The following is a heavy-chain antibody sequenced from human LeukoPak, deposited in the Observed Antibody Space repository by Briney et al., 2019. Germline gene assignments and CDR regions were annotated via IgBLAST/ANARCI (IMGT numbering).Heavy chain of an antibody. D-gene: IGHD3-9*01. V-gene: IGHV3-7*01. CDR1: RFTFSRDW. J-gene: IGHJ4*02. Sequence: GGSLRLSCVASRFTFSRDWMSWVRQAPGKGLEWVANIKEDGSAQYYADSVKGRFTISRDNTKNSLYLQMNSLTAEDTAMYYCAKDGDGYHNWGQGALVTVSS. CDR2: IKEDGSAQ. CDR3: AKDGDGYHN.